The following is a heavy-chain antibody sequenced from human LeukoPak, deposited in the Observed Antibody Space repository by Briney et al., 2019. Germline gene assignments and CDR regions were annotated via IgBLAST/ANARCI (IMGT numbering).Heavy chain of an antibody. D-gene: IGHD4-23*01. V-gene: IGHV3-48*02. CDR1: GFTFSSYA. CDR3: ARDDYGGKLDI. Sequence: GGSLRLSCTASGFTFSSYAMNWVRQAPGKGLEWVSYIGWSSNIYYADSVKGRFTISRDNAKNSLYLQMNSLRDEDTALYYCARDDYGGKLDIWGQGTVVTVSS. J-gene: IGHJ3*02. CDR2: IGWSSNI.